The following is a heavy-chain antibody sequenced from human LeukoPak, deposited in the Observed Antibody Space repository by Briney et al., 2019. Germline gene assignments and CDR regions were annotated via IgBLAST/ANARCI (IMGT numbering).Heavy chain of an antibody. J-gene: IGHJ3*02. CDR3: ASTLGTPRIAARLRAFDI. D-gene: IGHD6-6*01. CDR2: IYHSGST. CDR1: GGSISSGGYY. V-gene: IGHV4-30-2*01. Sequence: SETLSLTCTVSGGSISSGGYYWSWIRQPPGKGLEWIGYIYHSGSTYYNPSLKSRVTISVDRSKNQFSLKLSSVTAADTAVYYCASTLGTPRIAARLRAFDIWGQGTMVTVSS.